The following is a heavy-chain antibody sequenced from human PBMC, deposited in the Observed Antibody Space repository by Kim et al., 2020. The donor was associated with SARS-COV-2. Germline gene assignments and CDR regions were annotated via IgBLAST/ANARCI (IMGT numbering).Heavy chain of an antibody. CDR2: IWYDGSNK. J-gene: IGHJ4*02. D-gene: IGHD3-22*01. CDR1: GFTFSSYG. CDR3: AKGYYYDSSGSPDC. Sequence: GGSLRLSCAASGFTFSSYGMHWVRQAPGKGLEWVAVIWYDGSNKYYADSVKGRFTISRDNSKNTLYLQMNSLRAEDTAVYYCAKGYYYDSSGSPDCWGQGALVTVSS. V-gene: IGHV3-33*06.